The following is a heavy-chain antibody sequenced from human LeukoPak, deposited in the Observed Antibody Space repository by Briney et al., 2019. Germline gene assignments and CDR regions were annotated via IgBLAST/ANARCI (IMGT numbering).Heavy chain of an antibody. J-gene: IGHJ3*01. CDR3: ARGLQENLAWLKAFSAFDF. CDR1: GYTFIKYG. D-gene: IGHD5-24*01. Sequence: GASVKVSCKASGYTFIKYGISWVRQAPGQGLEWMGWISADNGNTYYTQKFQGRVTFTTDTSTSTAYMELRSLRSDDTAVYYCARGLQENLAWLKAFSAFDFWGQGTMVTVSS. V-gene: IGHV1-18*01. CDR2: ISADNGNT.